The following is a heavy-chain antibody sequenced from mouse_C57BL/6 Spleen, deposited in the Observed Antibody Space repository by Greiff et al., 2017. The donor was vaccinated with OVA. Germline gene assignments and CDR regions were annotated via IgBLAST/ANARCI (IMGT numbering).Heavy chain of an antibody. J-gene: IGHJ1*03. CDR1: GYTFTSYW. CDR3: AREEVYYGYDGYFDV. Sequence: VQLQQPGAELVKPGASVKMSCKASGYTFTSYWITWVKQRPGQGLEWIGDIYPGSGSTNYNEKFKSKATLTVDTSSSTAYMQLSSLTSEDSAVYYCAREEVYYGYDGYFDVWGTGTTVTVSS. CDR2: IYPGSGST. D-gene: IGHD2-2*01. V-gene: IGHV1-55*01.